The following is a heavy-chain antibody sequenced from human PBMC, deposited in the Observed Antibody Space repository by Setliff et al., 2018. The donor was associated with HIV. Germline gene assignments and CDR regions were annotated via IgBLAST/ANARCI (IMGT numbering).Heavy chain of an antibody. CDR1: GGSFSSYY. J-gene: IGHJ6*03. CDR2: INHSGST. D-gene: IGHD6-19*01. Sequence: SETLSLTCAVYGGSFSSYYWSWIRHPPGKGLEWIGEINHSGSTNYNPSLKSRVTISVDTSKNQFSLNLRSVTAADRAVYYCARVPGYSSGTSYMDVWGKGTTVTVSS. V-gene: IGHV4-34*01. CDR3: ARVPGYSSGTSYMDV.